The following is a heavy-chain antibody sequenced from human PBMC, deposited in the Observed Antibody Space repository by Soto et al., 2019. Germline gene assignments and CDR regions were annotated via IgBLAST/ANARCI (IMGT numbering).Heavy chain of an antibody. D-gene: IGHD1-1*01. J-gene: IGHJ5*02. CDR2: IYHSGST. Sequence: QLQLQESGSGLVRPSQTLSLTCAVSGGSISSGGYSWNWIRQPPGKGLEWVGYIYHSGSTLYNPSLKSRVTISVDKSKDQFSLKLSSRNAADTAVYYCARDQLEGNWFDPWGQGTLVTVSA. CDR1: GGSISSGGYS. V-gene: IGHV4-30-2*01. CDR3: ARDQLEGNWFDP.